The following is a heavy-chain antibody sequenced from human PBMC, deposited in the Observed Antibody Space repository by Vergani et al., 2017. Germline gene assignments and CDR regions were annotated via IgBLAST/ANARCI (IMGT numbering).Heavy chain of an antibody. CDR1: GFTFSSAW. Sequence: EVQPVESGGGLVKPGGSLRLSCTTSGFTFSSAWMSWVRQAPGKGLEWVARIRPKTDGETTDYAVPVKGRFTISRDDSKNTLYLQMNSLKTEDTAVYYSTTPTKWDLRDCFDYWGQGTLVTVSS. D-gene: IGHD3-9*01. CDR3: TTPTKWDLRDCFDY. J-gene: IGHJ4*02. V-gene: IGHV3-15*01. CDR2: IRPKTDGETT.